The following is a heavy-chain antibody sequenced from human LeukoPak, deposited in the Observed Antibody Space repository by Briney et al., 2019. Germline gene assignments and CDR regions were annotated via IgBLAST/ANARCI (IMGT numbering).Heavy chain of an antibody. CDR2: ISGSGAGT. CDR1: GFTFSSFA. V-gene: IGHV3-23*01. D-gene: IGHD3-10*01. CDR3: AKASRGSGSYSFDY. Sequence: GGSLRLSCAASGFTFSSFAMGWVRQAPGKGLEWVSAISGSGAGTDYADSVKGRFTISRDNSKNTLYLQMDGLRAEDTAVYHCAKASRGSGSYSFDYWGQGTLVTVSS. J-gene: IGHJ4*02.